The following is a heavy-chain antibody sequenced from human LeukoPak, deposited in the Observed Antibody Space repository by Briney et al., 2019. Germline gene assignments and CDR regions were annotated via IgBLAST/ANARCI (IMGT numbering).Heavy chain of an antibody. V-gene: IGHV3-33*01. D-gene: IGHD2-2*01. CDR3: ARDRCSRASCYAGIIDY. CDR2: IWYDGSNK. J-gene: IGHJ4*02. CDR1: GFTFSSYG. Sequence: GGSLRLSCAASGFTFSSYGMHWVRQAPGKGLEWVAVIWYDGSNKYYADSVKGRFTISRDNSKNTLYLQMNSLRAEDTAVYYCARDRCSRASCYAGIIDYWGQGTLVTASS.